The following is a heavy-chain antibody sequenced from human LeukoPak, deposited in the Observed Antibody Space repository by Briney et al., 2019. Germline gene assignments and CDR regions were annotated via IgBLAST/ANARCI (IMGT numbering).Heavy chain of an antibody. J-gene: IGHJ4*02. CDR1: GFTFSSYC. CDR3: ARDLPEQWLVFDY. CDR2: ISSSSSYI. V-gene: IGHV3-21*01. D-gene: IGHD6-19*01. Sequence: GGSLRLSCAASGFTFSSYCMNWVRQAPGKGLEWVSSISSSSSYIYYADSVKGRFTISRDNAKNSLYLQMNSLRAEDTAVYYCARDLPEQWLVFDYWGQGTLVTVSS.